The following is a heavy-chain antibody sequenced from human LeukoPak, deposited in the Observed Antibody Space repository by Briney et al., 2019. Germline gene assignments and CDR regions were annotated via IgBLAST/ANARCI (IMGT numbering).Heavy chain of an antibody. Sequence: GGSLRLSCAASGFTFSIYWMSWVRQAPGKGLEWVANIKQDASEKYYVDSVRGRFTISRDNTNNALYLQLNSLRAEDTAVYYCARMNSGIFSWDYWGQGTLVTVSS. D-gene: IGHD6-19*01. J-gene: IGHJ4*02. CDR1: GFTFSIYW. V-gene: IGHV3-7*01. CDR3: ARMNSGIFSWDY. CDR2: IKQDASEK.